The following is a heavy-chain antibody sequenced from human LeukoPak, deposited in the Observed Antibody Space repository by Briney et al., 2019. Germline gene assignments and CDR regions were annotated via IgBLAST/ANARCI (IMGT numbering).Heavy chain of an antibody. Sequence: GGSLRLSCAASGFAFSSYHMHWVRQAPGKGLEWVALIWHDGSNKYYADFVKDRFIISRDNSKNTLYLQMNSLRADDTAVYYCARGGSSPTANYFDYWGQGTLVTVSS. CDR3: ARGGSSPTANYFDY. D-gene: IGHD6-13*01. CDR2: IWHDGSNK. V-gene: IGHV3-33*01. J-gene: IGHJ4*02. CDR1: GFAFSSYH.